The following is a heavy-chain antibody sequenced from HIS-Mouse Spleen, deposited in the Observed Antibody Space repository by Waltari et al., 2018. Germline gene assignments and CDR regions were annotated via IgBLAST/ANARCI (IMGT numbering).Heavy chain of an antibody. V-gene: IGHV4-4*07. J-gene: IGHJ4*02. D-gene: IGHD3-10*01. CDR3: ARDRLWFGELLAHDY. CDR2: IYTSGST. CDR1: GGSISSYY. Sequence: QVQLQESGPGLVKPSETLSLTCTVSGGSISSYYWSWIRQPAGKGLEWIGRIYTSGSTNYNPSLKGRVTMSVDTSKNQFSLKLSSVTAADTAVYYCARDRLWFGELLAHDYWGQGTLVTVSS.